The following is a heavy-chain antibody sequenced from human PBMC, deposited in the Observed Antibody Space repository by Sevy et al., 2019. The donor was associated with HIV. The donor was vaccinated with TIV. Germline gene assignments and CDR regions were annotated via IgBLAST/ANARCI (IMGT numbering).Heavy chain of an antibody. CDR3: ARDPLLGIAREVARGGY. D-gene: IGHD2-2*03. CDR2: ISGSGIT. Sequence: GGSLRLSCSGSGFIFSDYYMSWIRQAPGRGLEWVSYISGSGITYYAGSVEGRFTISRDNARNSLYLQMNGLRADDTAVYYCARDPLLGIAREVARGGYWGQGTLVTVSS. CDR1: GFIFSDYY. J-gene: IGHJ4*02. V-gene: IGHV3-11*01.